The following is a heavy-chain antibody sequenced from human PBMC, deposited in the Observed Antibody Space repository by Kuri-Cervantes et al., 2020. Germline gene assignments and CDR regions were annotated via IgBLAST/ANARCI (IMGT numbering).Heavy chain of an antibody. J-gene: IGHJ4*02. CDR3: ARSLAVAARSFYFDY. D-gene: IGHD3-16*02. V-gene: IGHV4-34*01. Sequence: ESLKISCAGSGFTFSSVWTSWVRQVPGKGLEWIGEINHSGSTNYNPSLKSRVTISVDTSKNQFSLKLSSVTAADTAVYYCARSLAVAARSFYFDYWGQGTLVTVSS. CDR2: INHSGST. CDR1: GFTFSSVW.